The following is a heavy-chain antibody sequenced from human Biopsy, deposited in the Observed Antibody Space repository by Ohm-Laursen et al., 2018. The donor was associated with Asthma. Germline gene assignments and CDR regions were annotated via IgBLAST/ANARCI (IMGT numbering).Heavy chain of an antibody. J-gene: IGHJ6*02. CDR3: VRGSSSWHHGPFHYYYGLDV. D-gene: IGHD6-13*01. CDR1: SGSGGYMRSGNYY. Sequence: TLSLTCSLSSGSGGYMRSGNYYWGWIRQPPGKGLEWIGSIYYSGTTYYNPSLGSRVTVSADTSKNHFSLKLTSVTAADTAVYYCVRGSSSWHHGPFHYYYGLDVWGQGTTATVSS. CDR2: IYYSGTT. V-gene: IGHV4-39*01.